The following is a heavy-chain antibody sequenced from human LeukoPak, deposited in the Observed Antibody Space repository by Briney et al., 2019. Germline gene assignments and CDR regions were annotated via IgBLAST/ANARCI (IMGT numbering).Heavy chain of an antibody. CDR1: GFTFSSYW. D-gene: IGHD3-10*01. J-gene: IGHJ6*03. CDR2: IKQDGSEK. V-gene: IGHV3-7*01. CDR3: TKDQGFLGSGSYYYYYYYMDV. Sequence: GGSLRLSCAASGFTFSSYWMSWVRQAPGKGLEWVANIKQDGSEKYYVDSVKGRFTISRDNAKNSLYLQMNSLRAEDTAVYYCTKDQGFLGSGSYYYYYYYMDVWGKGTTVTISS.